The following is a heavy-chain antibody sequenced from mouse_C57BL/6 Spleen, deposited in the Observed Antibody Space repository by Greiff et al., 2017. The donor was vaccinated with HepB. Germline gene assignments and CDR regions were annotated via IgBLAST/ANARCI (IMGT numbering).Heavy chain of an antibody. V-gene: IGHV7-3*01. CDR2: IRNKANGYTT. CDR1: GFTFTDYY. Sequence: EVQVVESGGGLVQPGGSLSLSCAASGFTFTDYYMSWVRQPPGRALEWLGFIRNKANGYTTEYSASVKGRFTISRDNSQSILYLQMNALRAEDGATDYCARCPKWDGDGYFDVWGTGTTVTVSS. CDR3: ARCPKWDGDGYFDV. D-gene: IGHD4-1*02. J-gene: IGHJ1*03.